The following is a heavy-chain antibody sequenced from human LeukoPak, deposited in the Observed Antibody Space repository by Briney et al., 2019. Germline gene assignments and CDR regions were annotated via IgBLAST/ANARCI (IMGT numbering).Heavy chain of an antibody. CDR2: ISINGGST. CDR1: GFTFSNYG. D-gene: IGHD1-26*01. Sequence: GGSLRLSCAASGFTFSNYGMSWVRQAPGKGLEWVSAISINGGSTYYANSVKGRFTISRDNSKNTLYLQMGSLRAEDTAVYYCARDLWGSYSEEDAFDIWGQGTMVTVSS. V-gene: IGHV3-64*01. CDR3: ARDLWGSYSEEDAFDI. J-gene: IGHJ3*02.